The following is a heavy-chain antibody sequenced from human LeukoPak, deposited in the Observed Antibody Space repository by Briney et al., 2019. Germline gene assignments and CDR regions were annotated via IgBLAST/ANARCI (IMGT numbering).Heavy chain of an antibody. Sequence: SETLSLTCAVYGGSFSGYYWSWIRQPPGKGLEWIGEINHSGSTSYSPSLKSRVTISVDTSKNLFSLKLNSVTAADTAVYYCARDSGRDGYNLGSYFDYWGQGTLVTVSS. V-gene: IGHV4-34*01. CDR2: INHSGST. J-gene: IGHJ4*02. D-gene: IGHD5-24*01. CDR3: ARDSGRDGYNLGSYFDY. CDR1: GGSFSGYY.